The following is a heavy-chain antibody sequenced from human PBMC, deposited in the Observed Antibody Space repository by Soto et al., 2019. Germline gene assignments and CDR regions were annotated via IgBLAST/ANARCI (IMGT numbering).Heavy chain of an antibody. CDR3: ARGGRGDYIWGTVFDY. V-gene: IGHV4-59*01. CDR2: IYYSGST. CDR1: GGSISSYY. Sequence: SETLSLTCTVSGGSISSYYWSWIRQPPGKGLERIGYIYYSGSTNHNPSLKSRVTISVDTSNYQFSLKLSFVTAADTAVFYCARGGRGDYIWGTVFDYWGQGTLVTVSS. J-gene: IGHJ4*02. D-gene: IGHD3-16*01.